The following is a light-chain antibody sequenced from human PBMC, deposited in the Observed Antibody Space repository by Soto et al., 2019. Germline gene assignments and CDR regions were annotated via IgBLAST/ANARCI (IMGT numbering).Light chain of an antibody. J-gene: IGKJ2*01. CDR3: QLYGSSPLYT. V-gene: IGKV3-20*01. Sequence: EIVLTQSPGTLSLSPGERATLSCRASQSVSSSYLAWYQQKPGQAPRLLIYGASARATGIPDRFSGSGSGTDLTLSISRLEPEDFGVYYCQLYGSSPLYTFGQGTKLEIK. CDR1: QSVSSSY. CDR2: GAS.